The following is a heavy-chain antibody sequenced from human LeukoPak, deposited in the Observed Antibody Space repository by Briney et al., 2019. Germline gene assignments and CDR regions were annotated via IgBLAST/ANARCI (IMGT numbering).Heavy chain of an antibody. D-gene: IGHD2-2*01. V-gene: IGHV3-30*02. CDR3: AKDRRYCSSTSCMAIDY. Sequence: GGSLRLSCAASGFTFSSYGMHWVRQAPGKGREGVAFIRYDGSNKYYADSVKGRFTISRDNSKNTLYLKMNSLRAEDTAVYYCAKDRRYCSSTSCMAIDYWGQGTLVTVSS. J-gene: IGHJ4*02. CDR2: IRYDGSNK. CDR1: GFTFSSYG.